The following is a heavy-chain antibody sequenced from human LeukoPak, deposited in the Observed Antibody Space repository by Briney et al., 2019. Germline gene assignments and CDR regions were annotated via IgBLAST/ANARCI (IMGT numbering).Heavy chain of an antibody. CDR1: GFTFTNYW. D-gene: IGHD6-6*01. Sequence: PGGSLRLSCAASGFTFTNYWMSWVRQPPGKGLEWVANIKQDGSEKHYADSVKGQFTISRDNVKNSLYLQMDTLRAEDTAVYYCARIGYSSSSWDYWGQGTLVTVSS. CDR2: IKQDGSEK. V-gene: IGHV3-7*01. J-gene: IGHJ4*02. CDR3: ARIGYSSSSWDY.